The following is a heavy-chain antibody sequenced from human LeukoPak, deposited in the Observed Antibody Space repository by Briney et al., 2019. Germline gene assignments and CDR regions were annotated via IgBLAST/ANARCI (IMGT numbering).Heavy chain of an antibody. V-gene: IGHV3-48*04. CDR3: ARDLGAYYDFWSGYTTDY. CDR2: ISSSSSTI. D-gene: IGHD3-3*01. J-gene: IGHJ4*02. CDR1: GFTFSSYS. Sequence: PGGSLRLSCAASGFTFSSYSMNWVRQAPGKGLEWVSYISSSSSTIYYADSVKGRFTISRDNAKNSLYLQMNSLRAEDTAVYYCARDLGAYYDFWSGYTTDYWGQGTLVTVSS.